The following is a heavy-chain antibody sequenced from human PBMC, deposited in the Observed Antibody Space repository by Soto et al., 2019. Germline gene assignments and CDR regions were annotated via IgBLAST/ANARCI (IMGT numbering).Heavy chain of an antibody. J-gene: IGHJ4*02. CDR2: ISGTGGNT. CDR3: VNPRGGYCSGGSCYVIDY. CDR1: GFTFSSYA. D-gene: IGHD2-15*01. V-gene: IGHV3-23*01. Sequence: EVQLLESGGGLVQPGGSLRLSCVASGFTFSSYAMNWVRQAPGKGLEWVSGISGTGGNTHYAESVKGRFTISRDNSKKPLYLQMDSLRAEDTAVYYCVNPRGGYCSGGSCYVIDYWGQGTLVTVSS.